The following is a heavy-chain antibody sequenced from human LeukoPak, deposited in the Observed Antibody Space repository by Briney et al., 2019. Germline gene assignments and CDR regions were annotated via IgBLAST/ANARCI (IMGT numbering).Heavy chain of an antibody. D-gene: IGHD3-22*01. J-gene: IGHJ3*02. CDR3: ARGGPSSGNDAFDI. Sequence: GSLRLSCVVSGFTFSSYSMNWVRQAPGKGLEWVSSISSSSSYIYYADSVKGRFTISRGNAKNSLYLQMNSLRAEDTAVYYCARGGPSSGNDAFDIWGQGTMVTVSS. CDR1: GFTFSSYS. CDR2: ISSSSSYI. V-gene: IGHV3-21*01.